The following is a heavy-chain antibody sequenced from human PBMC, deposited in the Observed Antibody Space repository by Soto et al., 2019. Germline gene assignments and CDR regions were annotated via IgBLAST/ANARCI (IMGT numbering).Heavy chain of an antibody. CDR3: ARRARPDFYYMDV. D-gene: IGHD6-6*01. J-gene: IGHJ6*03. Sequence: PGGSLRLSCAASGFTFSDYYMSWIRQAPGKGLEYVSYISSSGVGIYYANSVQGRFTISRDNSKNTVYLQMGSLRPEDMAVYYCARRARPDFYYMDVWGKGTTVTVSS. CDR2: ISSSGVGI. V-gene: IGHV3-64*01. CDR1: GFTFSDYY.